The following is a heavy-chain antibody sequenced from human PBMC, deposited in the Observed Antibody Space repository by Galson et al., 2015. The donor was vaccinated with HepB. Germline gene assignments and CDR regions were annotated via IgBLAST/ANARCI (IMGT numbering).Heavy chain of an antibody. D-gene: IGHD3-10*01. CDR1: GGTFSSYA. Sequence: SVKVSCKASGGTFSSYAISWVRQAPGQGLEWMGRIIPILGIANYAQKFQGRVTITADKSTSTAYMELSSLRSEDTAVYYCARDPSAGAGFGWYNWFDPWGQGTLVTVSS. CDR2: IIPILGIA. J-gene: IGHJ5*02. CDR3: ARDPSAGAGFGWYNWFDP. V-gene: IGHV1-69*04.